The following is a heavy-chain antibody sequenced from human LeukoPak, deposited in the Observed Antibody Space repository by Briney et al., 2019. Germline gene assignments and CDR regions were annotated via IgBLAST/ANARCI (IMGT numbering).Heavy chain of an antibody. CDR1: GYTFTSYG. Sequence: ASVKVSCKASGYTFTSYGISWVRQAPGQGLEWVGWISAYNGNTNYAQKLQGRVTMTTDTSTSTAYMELRSLRSDDTAVYYCARVWFGELLHNWFDPWGQGTLVTVSS. CDR2: ISAYNGNT. V-gene: IGHV1-18*01. J-gene: IGHJ5*02. CDR3: ARVWFGELLHNWFDP. D-gene: IGHD3-10*01.